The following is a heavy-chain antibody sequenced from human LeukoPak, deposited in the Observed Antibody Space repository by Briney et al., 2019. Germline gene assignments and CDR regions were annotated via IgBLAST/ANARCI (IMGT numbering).Heavy chain of an antibody. D-gene: IGHD3-22*01. CDR2: INWNGGST. J-gene: IGHJ3*02. Sequence: GGSLRLXCAASGFTFDDYGMSWVRQSPGKGLEWVSGINWNGGSTGYADSVKGRFTISRDNAKNSLYLQMNSLRAEDTALYYCARAQTDTMIVVVGAFDIWGQGTMVTVSS. V-gene: IGHV3-20*04. CDR3: ARAQTDTMIVVVGAFDI. CDR1: GFTFDDYG.